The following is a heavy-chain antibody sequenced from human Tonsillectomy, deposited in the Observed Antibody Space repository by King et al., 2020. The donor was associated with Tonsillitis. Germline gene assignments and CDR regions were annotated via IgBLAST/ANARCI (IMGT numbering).Heavy chain of an antibody. CDR3: ASSFSNDYGNLWYYFHYMDV. CDR1: GYTFTGYY. J-gene: IGHJ6*03. D-gene: IGHD4-17*01. Sequence: VHLVQSGAEVKKPGASVRVSCKASGYTFTGYYIHWLRQAPGQGLEWMGWTNADSGGTNYAQKLQGRVTMTRDTSISTAYMELSRLSSDDTAVYYCASSFSNDYGNLWYYFHYMDVWGKGTTVTVSS. CDR2: TNADSGGT. V-gene: IGHV1-2*02.